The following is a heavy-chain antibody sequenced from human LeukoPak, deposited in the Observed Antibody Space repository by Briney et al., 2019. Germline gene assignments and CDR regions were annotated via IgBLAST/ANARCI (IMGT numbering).Heavy chain of an antibody. V-gene: IGHV3-23*01. Sequence: GGSLRLSCAASGFTFSSYAMSWVRQAPGKGLEWVSAISGSGGSTYYADSVKGRFTISRDNSKNTPYLQMNSLRAEDTAVYYCAKDPGKTVTHSSIYFDYWGQGTLVTVSS. CDR1: GFTFSSYA. J-gene: IGHJ4*02. CDR3: AKDPGKTVTHSSIYFDY. CDR2: ISGSGGST. D-gene: IGHD4-17*01.